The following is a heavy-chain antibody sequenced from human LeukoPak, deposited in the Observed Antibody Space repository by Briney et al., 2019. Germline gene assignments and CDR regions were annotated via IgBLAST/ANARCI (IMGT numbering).Heavy chain of an antibody. CDR1: GFPFDDYA. D-gene: IGHD3-10*01. J-gene: IGHJ6*03. CDR2: ISWNSDSL. Sequence: PGRSLRLSCAASGFPFDDYAMHWVRQVPGKGLEGVSGISWNSDSLGYADSVKGRFTISRDNAKKSLYLQMNSLRAEDTAFYYCAKDSGTKQHYYYMDVWGRGTTVTVS. V-gene: IGHV3-9*01. CDR3: AKDSGTKQHYYYMDV.